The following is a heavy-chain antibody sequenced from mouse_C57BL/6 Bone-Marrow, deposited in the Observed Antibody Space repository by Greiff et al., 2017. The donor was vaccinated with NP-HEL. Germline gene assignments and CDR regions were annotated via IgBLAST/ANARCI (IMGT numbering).Heavy chain of an antibody. Sequence: VQLKESGPVLVKPGASVKMSCKASGYTFTDYYMNWVKQSHGKSLEWIGVINPYNGGTSYNQKFKGKATLTVDKSSSTAYMELNSLTSEDSAVYYCASPYGSSFHWYFDVWGTGTTVTVSS. D-gene: IGHD1-1*01. CDR2: INPYNGGT. CDR3: ASPYGSSFHWYFDV. CDR1: GYTFTDYY. V-gene: IGHV1-19*01. J-gene: IGHJ1*03.